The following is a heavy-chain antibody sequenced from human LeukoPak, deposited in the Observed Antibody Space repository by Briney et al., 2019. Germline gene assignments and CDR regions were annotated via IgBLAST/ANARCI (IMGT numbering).Heavy chain of an antibody. CDR1: GFTFSNAW. V-gene: IGHV3-15*01. Sequence: PGGSLRLSCAASGFTFSNAWMSWVRQAPGKGLEWVGRIKSKTDGGTTDYAAPVKGRFTISRDDSKNTLYLQMNSLKTEDTAVYYCTTSVIGWGYYYYYMDVWGKGTTVTISS. CDR3: TTSVIGWGYYYYYMDV. CDR2: IKSKTDGGTT. D-gene: IGHD1-26*01. J-gene: IGHJ6*03.